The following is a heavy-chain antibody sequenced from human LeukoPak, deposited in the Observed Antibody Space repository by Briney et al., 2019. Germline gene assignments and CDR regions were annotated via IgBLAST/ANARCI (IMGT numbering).Heavy chain of an antibody. D-gene: IGHD4-23*01. J-gene: IGHJ4*02. V-gene: IGHV3-74*01. Sequence: PGGSLGLSCAASGFTFSSYWMNWVRQAPGKGLVWVSRIASDGSSTTYADSVKGRFSISRDNAKNTLYLQTNSLRVEDTAVYYCARGRPHGNDYWGQGTLVTVSS. CDR1: GFTFSSYW. CDR3: ARGRPHGNDY. CDR2: IASDGSST.